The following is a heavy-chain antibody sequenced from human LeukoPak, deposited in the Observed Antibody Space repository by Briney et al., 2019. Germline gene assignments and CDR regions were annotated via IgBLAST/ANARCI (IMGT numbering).Heavy chain of an antibody. CDR2: IYSGGST. V-gene: IGHV3-53*01. D-gene: IGHD3-10*01. CDR1: GFTVSSNY. Sequence: GSLRLSCAASGFTVSSNYMSWVRQAPGKGLEWVSVIYSGGSTDYADSVKGRFTISRDNAKNSLYLQMNSLRAEDTAVYYCARALWFGETFPAYWGQGTLVTVSS. CDR3: ARALWFGETFPAY. J-gene: IGHJ4*02.